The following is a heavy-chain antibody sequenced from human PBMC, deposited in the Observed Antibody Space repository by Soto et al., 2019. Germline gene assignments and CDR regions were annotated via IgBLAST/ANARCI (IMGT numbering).Heavy chain of an antibody. Sequence: HPGGSLRLSCAASGFTFSSYAMHWVRQAPGKGLEWVAVISYDGSNKYYADSVKGRFTISRDNSKNTLYLQMNSLRAEDTAVYYCARDCYYYYYYGMDVWGQGTTVTVSS. V-gene: IGHV3-30-3*01. CDR3: ARDCYYYYYYGMDV. CDR1: GFTFSSYA. D-gene: IGHD2-15*01. CDR2: ISYDGSNK. J-gene: IGHJ6*02.